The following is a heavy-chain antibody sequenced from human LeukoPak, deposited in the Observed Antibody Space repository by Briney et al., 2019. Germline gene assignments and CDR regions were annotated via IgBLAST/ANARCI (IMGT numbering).Heavy chain of an antibody. CDR1: GGSISSYY. D-gene: IGHD4-17*01. CDR3: ARRSDYGDYDYFDY. J-gene: IGHJ4*02. V-gene: IGHV4-4*09. CDR2: IYTSGST. Sequence: SETLSLTCTVSGGSISSYYWSWIRQPPGKGLEWIGYIYTSGSTNYNPSLKSRVTISVDTSKNQFSLKLSSVTAADTAVYYCARRSDYGDYDYFDYWGQGILVTVSS.